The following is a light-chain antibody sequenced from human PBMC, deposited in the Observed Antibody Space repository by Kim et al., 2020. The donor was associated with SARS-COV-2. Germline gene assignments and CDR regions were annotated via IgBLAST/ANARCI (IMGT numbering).Light chain of an antibody. J-gene: IGLJ2*01. CDR3: NSRDSNDNVV. CDR1: SLRSYY. Sequence: SSELTQDPAVSVALGQTVRITCHGDSLRSYYATWYQQKPGQAPILVIYGKNNRPSGIPDRFSGSSSGNTASLTINGTQAGDEADYYCNSRDSNDNVVFGG. V-gene: IGLV3-19*01. CDR2: GKN.